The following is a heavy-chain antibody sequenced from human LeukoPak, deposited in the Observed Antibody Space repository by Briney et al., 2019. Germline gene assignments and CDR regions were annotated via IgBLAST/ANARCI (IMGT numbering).Heavy chain of an antibody. CDR3: AARKVRGVMGYFDY. V-gene: IGHV4-4*07. D-gene: IGHD3-10*01. CDR2: IYTSGST. Sequence: SETLSLTCTVSGGSISSYYWSWIRQPAGKGLEWIGRIYTSGSTNYNPSLKSRVTMSVDTSKNQFSLKLSSVTAADTAVYYCAARKVRGVMGYFDYWGQGTLVTVSS. CDR1: GGSISSYY. J-gene: IGHJ4*02.